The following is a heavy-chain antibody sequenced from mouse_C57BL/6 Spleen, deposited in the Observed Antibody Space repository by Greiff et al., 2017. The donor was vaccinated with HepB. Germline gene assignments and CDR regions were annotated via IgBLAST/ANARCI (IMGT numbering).Heavy chain of an antibody. CDR2: ISGGGGNT. CDR1: GFTFSSYT. V-gene: IGHV5-9*01. CDR3: ATGLDGSSPAWFAY. J-gene: IGHJ3*01. D-gene: IGHD1-1*01. Sequence: EVQRVESGGGLVKPGGSLKLSCAASGFTFSSYTMSWVRQTPEKRLEWVATISGGGGNTYYPDSVKGRFTISRDNAKNTLYLQMSSLRSEDTALYYCATGLDGSSPAWFAYWGQGTLVTVSA.